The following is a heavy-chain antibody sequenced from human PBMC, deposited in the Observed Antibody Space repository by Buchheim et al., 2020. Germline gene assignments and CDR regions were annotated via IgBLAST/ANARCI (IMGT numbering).Heavy chain of an antibody. CDR2: IYYSGKT. CDR1: RDLLSTSALY. J-gene: IGHJ1*01. D-gene: IGHD2-15*01. Sequence: QWHLQASGPGLVKPSETLSLTCTVSRDLLSTSALYWQWIRQSPGKGLEWIGSIYYSGKTYYTPSLKDRVTVSVDPSKTHFSLEVRSVTATDTAVYFCASSIGGTDNPHIWSQG. CDR3: ASSIGGTDNPHI. V-gene: IGHV4-39*01.